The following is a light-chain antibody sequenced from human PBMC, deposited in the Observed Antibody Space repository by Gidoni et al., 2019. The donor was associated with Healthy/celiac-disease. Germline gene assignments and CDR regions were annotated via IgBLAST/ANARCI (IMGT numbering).Light chain of an antibody. CDR2: AAS. CDR3: QQSYSSPPDT. CDR1: QSISSY. J-gene: IGKJ2*01. V-gene: IGKV1-39*01. Sequence: DIPMAQSPSSLSAAVGDRVTITCRASQSISSYLNWYQQKPGKAPKLLIYAASSLQSGVPSRFSGSGSGTDFNLTISSLQPEDFATYYCQQSYSSPPDTFGQGTELGIK.